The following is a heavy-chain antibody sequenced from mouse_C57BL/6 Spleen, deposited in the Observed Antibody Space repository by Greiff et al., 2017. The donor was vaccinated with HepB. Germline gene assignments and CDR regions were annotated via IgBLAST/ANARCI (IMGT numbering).Heavy chain of an antibody. D-gene: IGHD4-1*01. Sequence: VQLQESGPELVKPGASVKISCKASGYAFSSSWMNWVKQRPGKGLEWIGRIYPGDGDTNYNGKFKGKATLTADKSSSTAYMQLSSLTSEDSAVCVCARGVNCDVDYWGQGTTLTVSS. V-gene: IGHV1-82*01. J-gene: IGHJ2*01. CDR2: IYPGDGDT. CDR1: GYAFSSSW. CDR3: ARGVNCDVDY.